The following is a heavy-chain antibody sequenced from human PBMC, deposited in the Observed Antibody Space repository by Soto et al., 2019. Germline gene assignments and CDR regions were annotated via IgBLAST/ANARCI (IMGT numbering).Heavy chain of an antibody. CDR3: ARQPATIRMDDNCFAP. J-gene: IGHJ5*02. D-gene: IGHD5-12*01. CDR1: GGSISSSSYY. Sequence: QLQLQESGPGLVKPSETLSLTCTVSGGSISSSSYYWGWIRQPPGKGLEWIGSIYYSGSTYYNPSLKIRATIAVDTSNTQFSLKLSSVTAADTAVYYCARQPATIRMDDNCFAPSVQETLVTVSS. V-gene: IGHV4-39*01. CDR2: IYYSGST.